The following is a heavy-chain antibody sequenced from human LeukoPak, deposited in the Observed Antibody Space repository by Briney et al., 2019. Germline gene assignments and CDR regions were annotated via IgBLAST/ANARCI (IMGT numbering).Heavy chain of an antibody. Sequence: SQTLSLTCAISGDSVSSNTAAWNWIRQSPSRGLEWLGRTYYRSKWYNNYTVSVKSRISINPDTSKNQFSLQLKSVTAADTAVYYCAGLRGYSNSWGQGTLVTVSS. CDR2: TYYRSKWYN. CDR1: GDSVSSNTAA. D-gene: IGHD5-18*01. J-gene: IGHJ5*02. V-gene: IGHV6-1*01. CDR3: AGLRGYSNS.